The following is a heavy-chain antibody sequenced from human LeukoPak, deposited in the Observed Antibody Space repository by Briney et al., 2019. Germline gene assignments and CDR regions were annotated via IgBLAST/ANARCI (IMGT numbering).Heavy chain of an antibody. CDR3: ARDPYDTLTGYYPEYYFDY. V-gene: IGHV1-69*05. D-gene: IGHD3-9*01. J-gene: IGHJ4*02. CDR1: GGTFSSYA. CDR2: IIPIFGTA. Sequence: GASVKVSCKASGGTFSSYAISWVRQAPGQGLEWMGGIIPIFGTANYAQKFQGRVTITRDTSASTAYMELSSLRSEDMAVYYCARDPYDTLTGYYPEYYFDYWGQGTLVTVSS.